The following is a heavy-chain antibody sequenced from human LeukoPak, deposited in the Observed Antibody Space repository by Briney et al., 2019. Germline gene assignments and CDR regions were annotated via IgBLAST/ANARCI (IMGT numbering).Heavy chain of an antibody. D-gene: IGHD4-17*01. CDR1: GFTFDHYA. V-gene: IGHV3-9*01. Sequence: GGSLRLSCAASGFTFDHYAMHWVRQAPGKGLEWVSGFSWNSAIIGYADSVEGRFTISRDNAKNSLYLHMNSLRAEDTALYYCAKARTDYGDYPYFDYWGQGTLVTVSS. J-gene: IGHJ4*02. CDR3: AKARTDYGDYPYFDY. CDR2: FSWNSAII.